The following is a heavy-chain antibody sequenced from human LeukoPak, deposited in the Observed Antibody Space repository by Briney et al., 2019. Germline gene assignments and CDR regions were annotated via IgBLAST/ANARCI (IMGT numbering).Heavy chain of an antibody. Sequence: SETLSLTCTVSGGSIRSDYWSSIRQPPGKGLEWIGYIYNTGSTNYNPSLKSRVTISVDTSKNQFSLKLTSMTAADTAVYYCARVGGSGSYYGDYWGQGTLVTVSS. J-gene: IGHJ4*02. V-gene: IGHV4-59*01. CDR3: ARVGGSGSYYGDY. D-gene: IGHD3-10*01. CDR1: GGSIRSDY. CDR2: IYNTGST.